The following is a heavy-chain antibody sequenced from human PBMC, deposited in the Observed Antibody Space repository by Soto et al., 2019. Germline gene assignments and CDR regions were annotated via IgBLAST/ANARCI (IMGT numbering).Heavy chain of an antibody. V-gene: IGHV1-18*04. CDR2: ISAYNGNT. J-gene: IGHJ3*01. CDR3: ARLLVGVSYGPENQY. CDR1: GYTFTSYG. D-gene: IGHD5-18*01. Sequence: QVQLVQSGAEVKKPGASVKVSCKASGYTFTSYGISWVRQAPGQGLEWMGWISAYNGNTNYAQKLQGRVTMTTDTSTRTAYMELRSLRSDDTAVYYCARLLVGVSYGPENQYWGQGTMVTVSS.